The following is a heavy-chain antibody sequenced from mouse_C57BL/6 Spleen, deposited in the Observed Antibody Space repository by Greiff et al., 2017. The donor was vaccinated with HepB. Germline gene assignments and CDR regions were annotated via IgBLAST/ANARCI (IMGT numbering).Heavy chain of an antibody. Sequence: VQLQQSGAELVKPGASVKISCKASGYAFSSYWMNWVKQRPGKGLEWIGQIYPGDGDTNYNGKFKGKATRTADKSSSTAYMQLSSLTSGDSAFYFCARYYGSNYAMDYWGQGTSVTVSS. D-gene: IGHD1-1*01. CDR3: ARYYGSNYAMDY. V-gene: IGHV1-80*01. CDR2: IYPGDGDT. J-gene: IGHJ4*01. CDR1: GYAFSSYW.